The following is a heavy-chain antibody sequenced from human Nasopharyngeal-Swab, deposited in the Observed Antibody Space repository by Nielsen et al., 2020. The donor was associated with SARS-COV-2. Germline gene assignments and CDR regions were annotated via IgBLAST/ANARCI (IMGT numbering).Heavy chain of an antibody. Sequence: GSLRLSCAASGFTFSSYEMNWARQAPGKGLEWVSYISSSGSTRYYADSVKGRFTISRDNAKNSLYLQMNSLRAEDTAVYYCARDYCSSTSCYDYWGQGTLVTVSS. J-gene: IGHJ4*02. V-gene: IGHV3-48*03. D-gene: IGHD2-2*01. CDR3: ARDYCSSTSCYDY. CDR1: GFTFSSYE. CDR2: ISSSGSTR.